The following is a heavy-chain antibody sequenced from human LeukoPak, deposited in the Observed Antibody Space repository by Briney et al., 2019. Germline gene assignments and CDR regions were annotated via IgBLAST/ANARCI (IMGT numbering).Heavy chain of an antibody. V-gene: IGHV3-23*01. D-gene: IGHD3-22*01. CDR3: AKTNGYYSD. CDR2: ISGSGGTT. Sequence: PGGSLRLSCAASGFIFSSYGMNWVRQAPGKGLEWVSGISGSGGTTYYADSVKGRFTISRDNSKNSLSLQVSSLRAEDTAVYYCAKTNGYYSDWGQGTLVTVSS. J-gene: IGHJ4*02. CDR1: GFIFSSYG.